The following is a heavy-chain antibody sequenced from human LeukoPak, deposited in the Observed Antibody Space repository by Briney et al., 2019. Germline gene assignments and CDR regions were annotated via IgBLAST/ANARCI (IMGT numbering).Heavy chain of an antibody. J-gene: IGHJ4*02. CDR2: ISSSSSTI. CDR3: ARDHRRYYYDSSETFDY. Sequence: PGGSLRLSCAASGFTFSSYSMNWVRQAPGKGLEWVSYISSSSSTIYYADSVKGRFTISRDNAKNSLYLQMNSLRAEDTAAYYCARDHRRYYYDSSETFDYWGQGTLVTVSS. D-gene: IGHD3-22*01. CDR1: GFTFSSYS. V-gene: IGHV3-48*04.